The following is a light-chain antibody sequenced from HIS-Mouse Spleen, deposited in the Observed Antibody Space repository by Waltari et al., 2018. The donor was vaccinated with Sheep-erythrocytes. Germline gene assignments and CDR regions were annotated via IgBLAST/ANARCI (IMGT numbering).Light chain of an antibody. Sequence: QSPLTQPRSVSGAPGQSVAISCTVTSSDVGGYNYLSWYQQHPGKPPKLMIYDVSKRPAGVPDRFSGSKSGNTASLTISGLQAEDEADYYCCSYAGSYNHVFATGTKVTVL. J-gene: IGLJ1*01. CDR1: SSDVGGYNY. CDR3: CSYAGSYNHV. CDR2: DVS. V-gene: IGLV2-11*01.